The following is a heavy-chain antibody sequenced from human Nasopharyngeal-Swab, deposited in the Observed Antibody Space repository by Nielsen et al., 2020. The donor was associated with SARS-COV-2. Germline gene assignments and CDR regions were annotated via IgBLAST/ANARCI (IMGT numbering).Heavy chain of an antibody. CDR3: VRRAFSASYFYFDY. Sequence: GGSLRLSCKGSGYIFTSYWIGWVRQMPGKGLEWMGIIYPADSDSRYSLSFQGQVSISVDKSISTAYLQWNTLKASDTAIYYCVRRAFSASYFYFDYWGPGTLVTAPQ. CDR1: GYIFTSYW. D-gene: IGHD1-26*01. J-gene: IGHJ4*02. V-gene: IGHV5-51*01. CDR2: IYPADSDS.